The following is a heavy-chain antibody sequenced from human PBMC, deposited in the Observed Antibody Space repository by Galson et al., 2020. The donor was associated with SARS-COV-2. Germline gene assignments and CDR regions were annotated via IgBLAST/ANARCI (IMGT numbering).Heavy chain of an antibody. CDR1: GDSISSSSYY. Sequence: SETLSLTCTVSGDSISSSSYYWGWIRQPPGKGLEWIGGIYYSGSTYYNPSFKSRVTISVDTSKNQFSLKLSSVTAADTAVYYCARGDYFETNDYATNYKWFDPWGQGTLVTVSS. V-gene: IGHV4-39*07. J-gene: IGHJ5*02. CDR2: IYYSGST. CDR3: ARGDYFETNDYATNYKWFDP. D-gene: IGHD3-22*01.